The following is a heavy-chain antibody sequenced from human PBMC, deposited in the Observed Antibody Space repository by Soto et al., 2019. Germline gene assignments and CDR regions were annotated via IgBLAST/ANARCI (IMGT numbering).Heavy chain of an antibody. CDR1: GFTFSSYA. J-gene: IGHJ3*02. V-gene: IGHV3-23*01. Sequence: PGGSLRLSCAASGFTFSSYAMSWVRQAPGKGLEWVSAISGSGGSTYYADSVKGRFTISRDNSKNTPYLQMNSLRAEDTAVYYCAKDRREWNRHFDIWGQGTMVTVSS. D-gene: IGHD3-3*01. CDR2: ISGSGGST. CDR3: AKDRREWNRHFDI.